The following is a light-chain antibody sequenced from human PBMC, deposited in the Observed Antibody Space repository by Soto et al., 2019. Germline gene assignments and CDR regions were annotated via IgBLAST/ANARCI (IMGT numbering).Light chain of an antibody. V-gene: IGKV3-15*01. CDR1: QTVSRN. CDR3: QQYNNWPRT. J-gene: IGKJ1*01. CDR2: GAS. Sequence: VVMSQSAATLSVSPGERATLYCRASQTVSRNLAWYQQKPGQAPRLLIYGASTRATGIPARFSGSGSGTEFTLTINSLQSEDFAVYYCQQYNNWPRTFGQGTKV.